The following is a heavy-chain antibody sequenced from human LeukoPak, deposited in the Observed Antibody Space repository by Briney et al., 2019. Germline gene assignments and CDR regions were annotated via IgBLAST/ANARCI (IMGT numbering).Heavy chain of an antibody. CDR1: GYIFSDYA. Sequence: ASVTVSCTASGYIFSDYAIQWMRQAPGQGLEWMGCINAGNGKTKYSQKFQGRVTITRDTSASTAYMELSGLRSEDTAVYYCTRARWTSTVTTYYLDYWGQGTLVTVSS. V-gene: IGHV1-3*01. CDR2: INAGNGKT. J-gene: IGHJ4*02. CDR3: TRARWTSTVTTYYLDY. D-gene: IGHD4-17*01.